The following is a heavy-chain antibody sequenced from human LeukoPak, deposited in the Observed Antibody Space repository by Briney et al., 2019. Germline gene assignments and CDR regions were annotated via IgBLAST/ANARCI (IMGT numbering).Heavy chain of an antibody. CDR1: GFTFSDYY. Sequence: GGSLRLSCAASGFTFSDYYMSWIRQAPGKGLEWVSYISSSGSTIYYADSVKGRFTISRDNSKNTLYLQMNSLRAEDTAVYYCAKDRDSGSYYFDYWGQGTLVTVSS. CDR2: ISSSGSTI. CDR3: AKDRDSGSYYFDY. J-gene: IGHJ4*02. V-gene: IGHV3-11*04. D-gene: IGHD1-26*01.